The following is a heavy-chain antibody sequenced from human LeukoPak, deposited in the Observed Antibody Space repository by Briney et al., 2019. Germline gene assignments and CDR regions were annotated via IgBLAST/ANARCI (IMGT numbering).Heavy chain of an antibody. J-gene: IGHJ3*02. CDR2: INGDGSSI. CDR3: ARGTERLPHSAFDI. Sequence: GGSLRLSCAASGLTFRNYWMHWVRQAPGKGLEWVSRINGDGSSITSVDSVKGRFTISRDNAKNTLHLQMNSLRVEDTAVYYCARGTERLPHSAFDIWGHGTLVTVSS. CDR1: GLTFRNYW. V-gene: IGHV3-74*01. D-gene: IGHD5-18*01.